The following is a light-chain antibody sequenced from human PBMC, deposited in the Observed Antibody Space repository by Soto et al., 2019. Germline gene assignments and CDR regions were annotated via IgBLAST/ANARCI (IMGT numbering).Light chain of an antibody. CDR1: SSDVGGYKY. V-gene: IGLV2-14*01. CDR2: EVS. Sequence: QSALTQPASVSGSPGQSITISCTGTSSDVGGYKYVSWYQHHPGEAPKLIIYEVSNRPSGVSNRFSGSKSGNTASLTISGLQAEDESHYYCSSKSSGSTPMLFGGGTQLTVL. J-gene: IGLJ3*02. CDR3: SSKSSGSTPML.